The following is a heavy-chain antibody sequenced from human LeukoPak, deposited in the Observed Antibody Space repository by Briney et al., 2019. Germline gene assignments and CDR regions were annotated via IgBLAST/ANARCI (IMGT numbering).Heavy chain of an antibody. V-gene: IGHV3-30*18. J-gene: IGHJ4*02. D-gene: IGHD2-2*01. CDR3: AKGPLRGTAAAIDY. Sequence: TGGSLRLSCAASGFTFSSYGMHWVRQAPGKGLEWVAVISYDGRNIHYPDSVKGRFTISRDISTGTLWLQMDSLRTEDTAVYYCAKGPLRGTAAAIDYWGQGTLVTVSS. CDR1: GFTFSSYG. CDR2: ISYDGRNI.